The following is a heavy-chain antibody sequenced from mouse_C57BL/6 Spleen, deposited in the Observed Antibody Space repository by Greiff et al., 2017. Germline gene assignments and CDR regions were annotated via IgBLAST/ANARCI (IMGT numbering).Heavy chain of an antibody. CDR2: ILPGSGST. V-gene: IGHV1-9*01. CDR3: ARERGLRDY. D-gene: IGHD1-1*01. Sequence: QVQLQQSGAELMKPGASVKLSCKATGYTFTGYWIEWVKQRPGHGLEWIGEILPGSGSTNYNGKFKGKATFTADTSSNTAYMQLSSLTTEDSAIYYCARERGLRDYWGQGTTLTVSS. J-gene: IGHJ2*01. CDR1: GYTFTGYW.